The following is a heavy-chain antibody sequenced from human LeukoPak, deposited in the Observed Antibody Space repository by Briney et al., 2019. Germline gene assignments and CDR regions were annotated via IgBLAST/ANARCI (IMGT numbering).Heavy chain of an antibody. V-gene: IGHV3-48*02. J-gene: IGHJ4*02. CDR2: ISRSGSAI. D-gene: IGHD1-14*01. Sequence: PGGSLRLSCAASGFTFTSYSINWVRQAPGKGLEWISYISRSGSAINYADSVEGRFTISRDNARNSVYLQMNSLRDEDTALYFCVRERLDENQRLEFDFWGRGTLVTVSS. CDR3: VRERLDENQRLEFDF. CDR1: GFTFTSYS.